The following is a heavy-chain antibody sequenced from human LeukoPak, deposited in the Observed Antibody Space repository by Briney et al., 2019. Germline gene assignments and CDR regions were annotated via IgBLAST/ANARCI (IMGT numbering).Heavy chain of an antibody. CDR3: ARSHRVYSSSRNLIDY. D-gene: IGHD6-13*01. Sequence: ASVKVSCKASGYTFTGYYMHWVRQAPGQGLEWMGWINPNSGGTNYAQKFQGRVTMTRDTSISTAYMELSRLRSDDTAVYYCARSHRVYSSSRNLIDYWGQGTLVTVSS. CDR1: GYTFTGYY. V-gene: IGHV1-2*02. CDR2: INPNSGGT. J-gene: IGHJ4*02.